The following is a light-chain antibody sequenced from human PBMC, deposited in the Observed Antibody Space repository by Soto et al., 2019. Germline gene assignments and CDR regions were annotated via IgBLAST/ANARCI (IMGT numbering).Light chain of an antibody. J-gene: IGKJ5*01. CDR2: DAP. V-gene: IGKV3-11*01. CDR3: QQRSNWPPIT. Sequence: EIVMTQSPATLSVSPGERATLSCRASQSVSRNLAWYRQKPGQAPRLLIYDAPNRATGIPARFSGSGSGTDFTLTISSLEPEDFAVYYCQQRSNWPPITFGQGTRLEI. CDR1: QSVSRN.